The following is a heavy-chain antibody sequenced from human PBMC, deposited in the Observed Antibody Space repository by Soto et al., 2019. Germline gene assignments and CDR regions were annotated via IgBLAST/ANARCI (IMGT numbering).Heavy chain of an antibody. CDR3: VKGGPTVIYFDH. Sequence: EVQLLESGGGSVQPGGSLRLSCAASGFSFGSYAMTWVRQAPGKWLEWVSSIGGYGHTTHYAEFVQGRFTISRDDSEKRVDLQMNSLRVEDTAVYYCVKGGPTVIYFDHWGQGRLVSVSS. J-gene: IGHJ4*02. CDR2: IGGYGHTT. CDR1: GFSFGSYA. V-gene: IGHV3-23*01. D-gene: IGHD4-17*01.